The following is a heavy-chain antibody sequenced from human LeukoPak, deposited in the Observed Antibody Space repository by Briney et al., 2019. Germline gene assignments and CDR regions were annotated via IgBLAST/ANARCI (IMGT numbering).Heavy chain of an antibody. D-gene: IGHD3-22*01. CDR2: IYSGGST. CDR1: GFTVSSNY. CDR3: ARDSYYDSSVAPEFDY. J-gene: IGHJ4*02. V-gene: IGHV3-53*05. Sequence: GGSLRLSCAASGFTVSSNYMSWVRQAPGKGLEWVSVIYSGGSTYYADSVKGRFTISRDNSKNTLYLQMNSLRAEDTAVYYCARDSYYDSSVAPEFDYWGQGTLVTVSS.